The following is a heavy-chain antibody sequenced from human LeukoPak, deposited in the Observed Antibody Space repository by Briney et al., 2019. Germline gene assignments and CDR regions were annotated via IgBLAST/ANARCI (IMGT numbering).Heavy chain of an antibody. CDR1: GFTFSTYW. CDR3: ASGYSYSFLFDY. V-gene: IGHV3-74*01. J-gene: IGHJ4*02. CDR2: IKSDGGST. D-gene: IGHD5-18*01. Sequence: GGSLRPSCAASGFTFSTYWMHWVRQAPGKGLVWVSRIKSDGGSTSYADSVKGRFTISRDNAKNTLYMQMSSLRAEDTAVYYCASGYSYSFLFDYWGQGTLVTVSS.